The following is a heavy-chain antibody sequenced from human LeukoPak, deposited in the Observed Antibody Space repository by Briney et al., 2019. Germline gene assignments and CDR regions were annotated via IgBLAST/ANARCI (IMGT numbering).Heavy chain of an antibody. J-gene: IGHJ4*02. V-gene: IGHV3-23*01. D-gene: IGHD6-19*01. CDR2: ITGSGAFT. CDR3: ARSPTGSGWYYFDY. Sequence: SGGSLRLSCAASGFTFSSYGMSWVRQAPGKGLEWVSAITGSGAFTDYADSVKGRFTISRDNAKNSLYLQMSSLRAEDTAVYYCARSPTGSGWYYFDYWGQGTLVTVSS. CDR1: GFTFSSYG.